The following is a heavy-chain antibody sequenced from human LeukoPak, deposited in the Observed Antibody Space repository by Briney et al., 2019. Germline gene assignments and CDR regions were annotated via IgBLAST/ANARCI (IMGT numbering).Heavy chain of an antibody. CDR1: GFTFDDYG. Sequence: GGSLRLSCAASGFTFDDYGMSWVRQAPGKGLEWVSGINWNGGSTGYADSVKGRFTISRDNAKNSLYLQMNSLRAEDTALYYCARSRYCSGGSCQDAFDIWGQGTMVTVSP. D-gene: IGHD2-15*01. CDR2: INWNGGST. CDR3: ARSRYCSGGSCQDAFDI. J-gene: IGHJ3*02. V-gene: IGHV3-20*04.